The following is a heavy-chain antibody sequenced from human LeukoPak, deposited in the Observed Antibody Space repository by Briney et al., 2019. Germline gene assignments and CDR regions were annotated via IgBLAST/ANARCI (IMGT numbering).Heavy chain of an antibody. CDR1: GDSVSNNNAA. Sequence: SQTLSLTCAISGDSVSNNNAAWNWIRQSSSRGLEWLGRTYYRSKWYRSYAVSVKSRVTINPDTSKNQFSLQLNSVTPDDTAVYYCARTDSGFVEHCGQGTLVTVSS. CDR2: TYYRSKWYR. D-gene: IGHD3-3*01. J-gene: IGHJ1*01. CDR3: ARTDSGFVEH. V-gene: IGHV6-1*01.